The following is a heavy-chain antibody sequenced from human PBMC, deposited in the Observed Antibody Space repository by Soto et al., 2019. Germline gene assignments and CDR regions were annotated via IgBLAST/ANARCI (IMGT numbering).Heavy chain of an antibody. J-gene: IGHJ3*02. CDR3: ARVPVYYYDSSSYDAFDI. D-gene: IGHD3-22*01. V-gene: IGHV3-64*01. Sequence: GGSLRLSCAASGFTFSSYAMHWVRQAPGKGLEYVSAISSNGGSTYYANSVKGRFTISRDNSKNTLYLQMGSLRAEGMAVYYCARVPVYYYDSSSYDAFDIWGQGTMVTVSS. CDR2: ISSNGGST. CDR1: GFTFSSYA.